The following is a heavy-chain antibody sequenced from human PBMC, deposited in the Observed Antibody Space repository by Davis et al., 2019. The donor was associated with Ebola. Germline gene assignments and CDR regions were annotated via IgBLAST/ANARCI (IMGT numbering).Heavy chain of an antibody. CDR1: GFTFSTYA. D-gene: IGHD6-19*01. CDR2: ISCSGGYP. Sequence: GESLKISCAGSGFTFSTYAMTWVRQAPGKGLEWVSRISCSGGYPHYADSVKGRFTISRDNPKNTLYLQMNSLGAEDTAVVYCAKRATVKVAGATYYNAMDVWGKGTTVTVSS. V-gene: IGHV3-23*01. J-gene: IGHJ6*04. CDR3: AKRATVKVAGATYYNAMDV.